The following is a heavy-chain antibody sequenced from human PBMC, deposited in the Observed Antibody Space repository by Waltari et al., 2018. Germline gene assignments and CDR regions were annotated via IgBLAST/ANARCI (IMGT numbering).Heavy chain of an antibody. D-gene: IGHD3-9*01. CDR3: AREGPNDFDWLSPTFDY. J-gene: IGHJ4*02. CDR2: IKQDGSEK. V-gene: IGHV3-7*01. CDR1: GFTFSSYW. Sequence: EVQLVESGGGLVQPGGSLRLSCAASGFTFSSYWMSWVRQAPGKGLEWVANIKQDGSEKYYVDSVKGRFTISRDNAKNSLYLQMNSLRAEDTAVYYCAREGPNDFDWLSPTFDYWGQGTLVTVSS.